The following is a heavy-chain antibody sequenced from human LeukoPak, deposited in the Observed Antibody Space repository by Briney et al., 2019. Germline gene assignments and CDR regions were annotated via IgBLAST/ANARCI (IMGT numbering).Heavy chain of an antibody. V-gene: IGHV1-18*01. D-gene: IGHD2-21*01. Sequence: ASVKVSCKASGYTFTSYGISWVRQAPGQGLEWMGWISAYNGNTNYAQKFQGRVTVTTDTSTSTAYMELRSLRSDDTAVYYCARSSSVTIPGYYFDYWGQGTLVTASS. CDR3: ARSSSVTIPGYYFDY. J-gene: IGHJ4*02. CDR1: GYTFTSYG. CDR2: ISAYNGNT.